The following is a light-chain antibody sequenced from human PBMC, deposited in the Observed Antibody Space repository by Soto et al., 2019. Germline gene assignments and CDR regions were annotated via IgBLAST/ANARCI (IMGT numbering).Light chain of an antibody. CDR2: GAS. V-gene: IGKV3-15*01. CDR1: QSVSTN. Sequence: EIVMTQSPDTLSVSPGERATLSCRASQSVSTNLAWYQHKPGQAPRLLIYGASTRATGIPARVSGSGSGTEFTRTISSLQSEDVAVYHGQQYNNWPYTFGQGTKLEIK. J-gene: IGKJ2*01. CDR3: QQYNNWPYT.